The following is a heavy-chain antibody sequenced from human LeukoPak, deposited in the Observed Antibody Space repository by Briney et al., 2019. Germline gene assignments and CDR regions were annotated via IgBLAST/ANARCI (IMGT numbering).Heavy chain of an antibody. D-gene: IGHD3-3*02. Sequence: ASVKVSCKASGYTFSDFYIHWVRQALGQGLEYVGWITPKSGDTYSPQRFQGRVTMTRDASISTAYMELSSLRSDDTAVYLCARVRLADERAWAYWGQGTLVTVSS. CDR1: GYTFSDFY. CDR3: ARVRLADERAWAY. V-gene: IGHV1-2*02. CDR2: ITPKSGDT. J-gene: IGHJ4*02.